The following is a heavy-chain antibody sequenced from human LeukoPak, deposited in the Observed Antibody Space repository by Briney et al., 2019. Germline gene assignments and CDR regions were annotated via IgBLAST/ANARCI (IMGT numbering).Heavy chain of an antibody. J-gene: IGHJ4*02. CDR3: AKSSQGAFDY. Sequence: GGSLRLSCAASGFTFSSYAMHWVRQVPGKGLEWVAFIRFDGTNKYYVDSVKGRFTISRDNSKNRLYLLMNSLRSDDTAVYYCAKSSQGAFDYWGQGTLVTVSS. CDR2: IRFDGTNK. D-gene: IGHD2-15*01. CDR1: GFTFSSYA. V-gene: IGHV3-30*02.